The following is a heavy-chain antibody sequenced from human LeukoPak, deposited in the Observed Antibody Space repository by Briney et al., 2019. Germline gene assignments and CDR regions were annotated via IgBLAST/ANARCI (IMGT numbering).Heavy chain of an antibody. J-gene: IGHJ4*02. CDR1: GFTFSDYY. Sequence: WGTLRLSCAASGFTFSDYYMTWLRQAPGKGLEWVSHTSRSSGTIYYADSVEGRFTVSRDNAENSLYLQMNSLRVEDTAVYYCVREAKPTAMLWGQGTLVTASS. CDR3: VREAKPTAML. CDR2: TSRSSGTI. D-gene: IGHD2-21*02. V-gene: IGHV3-11*01.